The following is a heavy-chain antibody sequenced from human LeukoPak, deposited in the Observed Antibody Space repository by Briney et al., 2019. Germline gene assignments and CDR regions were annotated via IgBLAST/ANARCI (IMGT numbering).Heavy chain of an antibody. CDR3: AKDRRIAVAAGWFDP. Sequence: GGSLRLSCAASGFTFSSYAMSWVRQAPAKGLEWVSAISGSGGSTYYADSVKGRFTISRDNSKNTLYLQMNSLRAEDTAVYYCAKDRRIAVAAGWFDPWGQGTLVTVSS. CDR1: GFTFSSYA. CDR2: ISGSGGST. V-gene: IGHV3-23*01. D-gene: IGHD6-19*01. J-gene: IGHJ5*02.